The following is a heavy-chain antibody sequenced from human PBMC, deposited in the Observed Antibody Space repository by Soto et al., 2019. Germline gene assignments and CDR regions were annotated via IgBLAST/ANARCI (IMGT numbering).Heavy chain of an antibody. Sequence: SETLSLTCAVSGLSISSGNYWGWIRKHPGKGLEWIGSVYHGGNTYYNPSLKSRVSISIDLSKNQFSLKLTSVTAADTAAYYCARARWYDAFNVWGQGTVVT. V-gene: IGHV4-38-2*01. CDR3: ARARWYDAFNV. CDR1: GLSISSGNY. J-gene: IGHJ3*01. D-gene: IGHD2-15*01. CDR2: VYHGGNT.